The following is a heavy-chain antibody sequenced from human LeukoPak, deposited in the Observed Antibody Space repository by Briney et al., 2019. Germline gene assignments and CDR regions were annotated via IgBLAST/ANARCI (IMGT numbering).Heavy chain of an antibody. Sequence: GGSLRLPCAASGFTFSSYGIHWVRQAPGKGLEWVAFIRYDGSNKYYADSVKGRFTISRDNSKNTLYVQINSLRAEDTAVYYCAKDLHPMVGAKTFDYWGQGTLVTVSS. CDR3: AKDLHPMVGAKTFDY. J-gene: IGHJ4*02. D-gene: IGHD1-26*01. V-gene: IGHV3-30*02. CDR2: IRYDGSNK. CDR1: GFTFSSYG.